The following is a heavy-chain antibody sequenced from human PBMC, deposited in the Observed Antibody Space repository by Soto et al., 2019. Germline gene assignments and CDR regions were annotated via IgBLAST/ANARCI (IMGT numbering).Heavy chain of an antibody. CDR1: GYTFTSYG. CDR2: INPSGGST. D-gene: IGHD3-22*01. V-gene: IGHV1-46*01. CDR3: ARDSSGYSQRYYFDY. Sequence: SCKASGYTFTSYGISWVRQAPGQGLEWMGIINPSGGSTSYAQKFQGRVTMTRDTSTSTVYMELSSLRSEDTAVYYCARDSSGYSQRYYFDYWGQGTLVTVSS. J-gene: IGHJ4*02.